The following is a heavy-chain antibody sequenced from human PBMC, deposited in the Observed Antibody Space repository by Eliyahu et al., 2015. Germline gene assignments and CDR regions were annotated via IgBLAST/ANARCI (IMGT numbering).Heavy chain of an antibody. V-gene: IGHV1-2*06. J-gene: IGHJ3*02. CDR3: ARDSLWLRLGHAFDI. CDR2: INPNSGGT. Sequence: QVQLVQSGAEVKKPGASVKVSCKASGYTFTGYYMHWVRQAPGKGLEWMGRINPNSGGTNYAQKFQGRVTMTRDTSISTAYMELSRLRSDDTAVYYCARDSLWLRLGHAFDIWGQGTMVTVSS. CDR1: GYTFTGYY. D-gene: IGHD5-12*01.